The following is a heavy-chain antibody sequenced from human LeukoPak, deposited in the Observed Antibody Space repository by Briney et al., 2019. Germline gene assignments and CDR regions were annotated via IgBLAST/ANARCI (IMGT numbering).Heavy chain of an antibody. CDR2: ISAYNGNT. V-gene: IGHV1-18*01. J-gene: IGHJ4*02. Sequence: APVKVSCKPSGYTFTSYGISWVRKAPGQGLEWKGWISAYNGNTNYAQKFQGRVTMTTDTSTSTVYMELRSLISNDTAVYYCASGVAGYRGSLEYWGQGTLVSVSS. D-gene: IGHD6-19*01. CDR1: GYTFTSYG. CDR3: ASGVAGYRGSLEY.